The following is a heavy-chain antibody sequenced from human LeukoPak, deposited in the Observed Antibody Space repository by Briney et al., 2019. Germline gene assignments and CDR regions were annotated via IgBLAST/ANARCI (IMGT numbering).Heavy chain of an antibody. CDR2: INPNSGGT. CDR1: GYTFTGYY. Sequence: ASVKVSCKASGYTFTGYYMHWVRQAPGQGLEWMGWINPNSGGTNYAQKFQGRVTMTRDTSISTAYMELSRLRSDDTVVYYCARDSKRIFGVVAKSYGMDVWGQGTTVTVSS. CDR3: ARDSKRIFGVVAKSYGMDV. D-gene: IGHD3-3*01. V-gene: IGHV1-2*02. J-gene: IGHJ6*02.